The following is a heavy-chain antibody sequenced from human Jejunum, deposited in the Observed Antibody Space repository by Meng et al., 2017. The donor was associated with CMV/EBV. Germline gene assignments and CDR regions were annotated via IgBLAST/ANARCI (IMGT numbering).Heavy chain of an antibody. D-gene: IGHD1-26*01. Sequence: QVQLVESGGGLAKPGGSLRLSCAPSGLTFSDQYMSWIRQAPGKGLELISYISSSGDYTNYADSVRGRFTVSRDNAKNSLYLQLNSLRAEDTALYYCTTVHYYAINYWGQGTLVTVSS. CDR3: TTVHYYAINY. CDR2: ISSSGDYT. CDR1: GLTFSDQY. J-gene: IGHJ4*02. V-gene: IGHV3-11*06.